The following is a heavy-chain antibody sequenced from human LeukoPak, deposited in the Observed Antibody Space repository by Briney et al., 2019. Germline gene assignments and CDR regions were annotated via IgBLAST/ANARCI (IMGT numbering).Heavy chain of an antibody. Sequence: PSETLSLTCTVSGGSISSYYWSWIRQPPGKGLEWIGYIYYSGSTNYNPSLKSRVTISVDTSKNQFSLKLSSVTAADTAVYYCARVPDIYYDSSGSSGAFDIWGQGTMVTVSS. D-gene: IGHD3-22*01. CDR1: GGSISSYY. CDR2: IYYSGST. V-gene: IGHV4-59*01. CDR3: ARVPDIYYDSSGSSGAFDI. J-gene: IGHJ3*02.